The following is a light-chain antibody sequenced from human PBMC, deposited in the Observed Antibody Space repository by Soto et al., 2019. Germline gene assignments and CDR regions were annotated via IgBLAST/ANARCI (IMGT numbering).Light chain of an antibody. CDR1: SSNIGNNY. Sequence: QSVLTQPPSVSASPGQRVTISCSGGSSNIGNNYVSWYQHFPGTAPKLLIYDNNERPSGIPDRFSGSKSGTSATLGITGLQTGDEADYYCGTWDTSLSAVVFGGGTKLTVL. CDR2: DNN. J-gene: IGLJ2*01. CDR3: GTWDTSLSAVV. V-gene: IGLV1-51*01.